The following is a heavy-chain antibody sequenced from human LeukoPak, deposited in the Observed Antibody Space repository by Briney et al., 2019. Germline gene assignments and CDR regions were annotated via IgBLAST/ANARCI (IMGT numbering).Heavy chain of an antibody. CDR2: IWHDGSNK. D-gene: IGHD6-19*01. Sequence: GGSLRLSCTASGFAFNTYGMHWVRQAPGKGLEWVAVIWHDGSNKYYGDSVKGRFTISRDNAKNSLYLQMNSLRDEDTAVYYCARDPLAVAGEFDYWGQGTLVTVSS. CDR1: GFAFNTYG. J-gene: IGHJ4*02. V-gene: IGHV3-33*01. CDR3: ARDPLAVAGEFDY.